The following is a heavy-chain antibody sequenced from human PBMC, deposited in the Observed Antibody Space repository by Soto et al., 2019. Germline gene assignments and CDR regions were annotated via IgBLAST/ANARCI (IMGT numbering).Heavy chain of an antibody. V-gene: IGHV3-53*01. Sequence: EVQLVESGGGLIQPGGSLRLSCAASGFTVSSNYMSWVRQAPGKGLEWVSVIYSGGSTYYADSVKGRFTISRDNSKNTLYLQMNSLRAEDTAVYYCARTQYSSSWSEVFFDYWGQGTLVTVSS. CDR2: IYSGGST. J-gene: IGHJ4*02. CDR3: ARTQYSSSWSEVFFDY. D-gene: IGHD6-13*01. CDR1: GFTVSSNY.